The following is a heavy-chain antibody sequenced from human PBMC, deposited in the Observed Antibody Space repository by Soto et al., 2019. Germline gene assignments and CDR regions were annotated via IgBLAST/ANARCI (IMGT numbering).Heavy chain of an antibody. Sequence: SETLSLTCTVSGDSISTSAYYWGWVRQPPGKGLEWVGTIYYTGSTYYNPPLESRVTMSLQTSKNQFSLNLTSVTAEDTAVYYCAREALADFDYWGQGTLVTVSS. CDR1: GDSISTSAYY. J-gene: IGHJ4*02. V-gene: IGHV4-39*02. CDR2: IYYTGST. D-gene: IGHD6-19*01. CDR3: AREALADFDY.